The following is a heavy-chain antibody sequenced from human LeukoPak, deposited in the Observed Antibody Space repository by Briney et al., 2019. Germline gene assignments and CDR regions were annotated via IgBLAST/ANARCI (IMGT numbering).Heavy chain of an antibody. CDR3: ARVDIVVVPLWLRDEDYYYCMDV. CDR2: ISDSGST. V-gene: IGHV4-61*05. J-gene: IGHJ6*03. Sequence: PSETLSLTCTVSGGSISSSSYYWGWIRQPPGKGLEWIGYISDSGSTNYNPSLKSRVTISVDTSKSQFSLKLSSVTAADTAVYYCARVDIVVVPLWLRDEDYYYCMDVWGKGTTVTVSS. D-gene: IGHD2-2*01. CDR1: GGSISSSSYY.